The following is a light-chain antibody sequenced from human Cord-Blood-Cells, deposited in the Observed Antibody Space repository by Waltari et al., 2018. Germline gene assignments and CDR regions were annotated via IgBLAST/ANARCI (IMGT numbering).Light chain of an antibody. J-gene: IGLJ3*02. CDR3: QSYDSSLSGWV. Sequence: QSVLTQPPSVSGAPGQRVTISCTGSSSNIGAGYDVHWYQQLPGTAPKPLIYGNINRPSGVPGRFSGSKSGTSASLAITGLQAEDEADYYCQSYDSSLSGWVFGGGTKLTVL. V-gene: IGLV1-40*01. CDR2: GNI. CDR1: SSNIGAGYD.